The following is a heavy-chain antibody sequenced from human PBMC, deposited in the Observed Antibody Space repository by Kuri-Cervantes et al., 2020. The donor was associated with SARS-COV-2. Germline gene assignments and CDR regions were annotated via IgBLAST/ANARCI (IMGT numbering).Heavy chain of an antibody. CDR1: GYTFTSYY. CDR3: AREGWNIGYYYGMDV. J-gene: IGHJ6*02. CDR2: INPSGGST. Sequence: ASVKVSCKASGYTFTSYYMHWVRQAPGQGLEWMGIINPSGGSTSYAQKFQGRVTMTRDTSTSTVYMELSSLRSEDTAVYYCAREGWNIGYYYGMDVWGQGTTVTVSS. V-gene: IGHV1-46*01. D-gene: IGHD1/OR15-1a*01.